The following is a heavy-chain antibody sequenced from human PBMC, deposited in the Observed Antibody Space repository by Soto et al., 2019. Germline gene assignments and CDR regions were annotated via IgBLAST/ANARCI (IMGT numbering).Heavy chain of an antibody. CDR1: GYSFTSHY. V-gene: IGHV1-3*01. CDR2: INAGNGNT. Sequence: ASVKVSCKAIGYSFTSHYMHWVRQAPGQRLEWMGWINAGNGNTKYSQKFQGRVTITRDTSASTAYMELSSLRSEDTAVYYCASSYSNYALIDYYYYGMDVWGQGTTVTVSS. J-gene: IGHJ6*02. CDR3: ASSYSNYALIDYYYYGMDV. D-gene: IGHD4-4*01.